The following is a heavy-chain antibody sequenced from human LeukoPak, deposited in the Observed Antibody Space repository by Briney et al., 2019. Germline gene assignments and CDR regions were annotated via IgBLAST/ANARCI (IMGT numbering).Heavy chain of an antibody. Sequence: GRSLRLSCAASGFTFDDYAMHWVRQAPGKGLEWVSGISWNSGSIGYADSVKGRFTISRDNAKNSLYLQMNSLRAEDTALYYCAEDLGDSSGPWVSFDYWGQGTLVTVSS. CDR2: ISWNSGSI. J-gene: IGHJ4*02. CDR1: GFTFDDYA. V-gene: IGHV3-9*01. D-gene: IGHD3-22*01. CDR3: AEDLGDSSGPWVSFDY.